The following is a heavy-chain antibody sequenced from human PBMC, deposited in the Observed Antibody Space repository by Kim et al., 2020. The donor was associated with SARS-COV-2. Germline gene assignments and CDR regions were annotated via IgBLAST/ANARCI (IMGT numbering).Heavy chain of an antibody. CDR3: ARDEIGGGGYFDY. CDR1: GYSISSGYY. V-gene: IGHV4-38-2*02. CDR2: IYHSGST. D-gene: IGHD3-16*01. Sequence: SETLSLTCTVSGYSISSGYYWGWIRQPPGKGLEWIGSIYHSGSTYYNPSLKSRVTISVDTSKNQFSLKLSSVTAADTAVYYCARDEIGGGGYFDYWGQG. J-gene: IGHJ4*02.